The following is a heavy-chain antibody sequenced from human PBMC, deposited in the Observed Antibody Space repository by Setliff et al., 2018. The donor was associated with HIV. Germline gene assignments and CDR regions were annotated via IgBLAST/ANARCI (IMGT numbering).Heavy chain of an antibody. CDR3: THTVVGEWGVTRAQPFDY. J-gene: IGHJ4*02. Sequence: SVKVSCKPSAQNFDSYVLTWVRQAPGQGLEWMGGIMPILGTPNYAEKFQGRVTITADAATPTAYLELSSLRSEDTAIYYCTHTVVGEWGVTRAQPFDYWGQGFLVTVSS. CDR2: IMPILGTP. CDR1: AQNFDSYV. D-gene: IGHD2-15*01. V-gene: IGHV1-69*13.